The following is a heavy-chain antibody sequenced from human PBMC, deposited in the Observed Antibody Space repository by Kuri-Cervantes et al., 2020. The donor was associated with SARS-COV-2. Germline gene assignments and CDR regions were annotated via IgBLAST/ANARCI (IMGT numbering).Heavy chain of an antibody. D-gene: IGHD2-2*01. J-gene: IGHJ4*02. Sequence: LSCTVSGGSITSGGYYWSWIRQPPGKGLEWIGYIYRSGSTYYNPSLKSRVTISIDRSKNQFSLNLSSVTAADTAVYYCARELGVPAATYFDYWGQGTLVTVSS. CDR2: IYRSGST. V-gene: IGHV4-30-2*01. CDR1: GGSITSGGYY. CDR3: ARELGVPAATYFDY.